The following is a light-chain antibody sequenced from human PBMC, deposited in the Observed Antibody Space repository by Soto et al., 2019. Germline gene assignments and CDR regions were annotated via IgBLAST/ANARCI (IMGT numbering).Light chain of an antibody. J-gene: IGKJ2*01. CDR2: DAS. CDR3: QQRQYWPPMYT. V-gene: IGKV3-11*01. Sequence: EIVLTQSPATLSLSPGDRATLSCRASQSIGSYLAWYQQKPGQAPRLLIYDASNRATGIPARFSGSGSGTDFTLTISGLQPEDFAVYYCQQRQYWPPMYTCGQGTKLEIK. CDR1: QSIGSY.